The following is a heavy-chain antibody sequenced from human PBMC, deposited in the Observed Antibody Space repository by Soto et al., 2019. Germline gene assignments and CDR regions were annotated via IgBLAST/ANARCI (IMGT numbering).Heavy chain of an antibody. CDR1: GYTFTSYD. V-gene: IGHV1-8*01. D-gene: IGHD4-17*01. J-gene: IGHJ5*02. Sequence: QVQLVQSGAEVKKPGASVKVSCKASGYTFTSYDINWVRQATGQGLEWMGWMNPNSGNTGYAQKCQGRATMTRNNSISTAYLELSSLRSEDTAVYYCARGPYNYGDYLFDPWGQGTLVTVSS. CDR2: MNPNSGNT. CDR3: ARGPYNYGDYLFDP.